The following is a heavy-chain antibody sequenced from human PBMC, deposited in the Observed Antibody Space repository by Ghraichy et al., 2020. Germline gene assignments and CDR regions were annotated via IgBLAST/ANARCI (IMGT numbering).Heavy chain of an antibody. D-gene: IGHD6-13*01. CDR2: IYSGGNT. CDR3: ARPGGYSSPDWFDP. Sequence: GGSLRLSCAASGFTVSSHYMSWVRQAPGKGLEWVSVIYSGGNTYYADSVKGRFTISRDNSKNTLYLQMNSLRAEDTAVYYCARPGGYSSPDWFDPWGHGTLVTVSS. V-gene: IGHV3-53*01. J-gene: IGHJ5*02. CDR1: GFTVSSHY.